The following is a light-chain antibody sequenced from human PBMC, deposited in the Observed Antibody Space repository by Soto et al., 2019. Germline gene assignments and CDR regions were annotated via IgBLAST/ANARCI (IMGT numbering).Light chain of an antibody. CDR2: WAS. V-gene: IGKV4-1*01. CDR1: QSVLYSSNNKNY. CDR3: QQYYSTPWT. J-gene: IGKJ1*01. Sequence: DIVMTQSPDSLAVSLGGRATINCKSSQSVLYSSNNKNYLAWYQQKPGQPPNLLIYWASTRESGVPDRFSGSGSGTEFTLTISSLQAEDVAVYYCQQYYSTPWTFGQGTKVEIK.